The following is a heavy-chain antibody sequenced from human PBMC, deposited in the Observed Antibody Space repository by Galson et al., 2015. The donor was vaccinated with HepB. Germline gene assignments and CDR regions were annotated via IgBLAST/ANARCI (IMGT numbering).Heavy chain of an antibody. CDR1: GGTFSSYA. CDR3: ARDLVTTYAFDI. V-gene: IGHV1-69*13. Sequence: SVKVSCKASGGTFSSYAISWVRQAPGQGLEWMGGIIPIFGTANYAQKFQGRVTITADESTSTAYMELSSLRSEDTAVYYCARDLVTTYAFDIWGQGTMVTVSS. J-gene: IGHJ3*02. CDR2: IIPIFGTA. D-gene: IGHD4-17*01.